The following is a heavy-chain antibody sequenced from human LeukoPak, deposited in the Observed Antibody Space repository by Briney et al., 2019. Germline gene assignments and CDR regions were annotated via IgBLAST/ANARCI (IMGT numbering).Heavy chain of an antibody. J-gene: IGHJ5*02. CDR1: GFTFSSYS. CDR2: ISGSGGST. D-gene: IGHD6-13*01. CDR3: AEDYGSSWPLGGFDP. Sequence: GGSLRLSCAASGFTFSSYSMNWVRQAPGKGLEWVSAISGSGGSTYYADSVKGRFTISRDNSKNTLYLQMNSLRAEDTAVYYCAEDYGSSWPLGGFDPWGQGTLVTVSS. V-gene: IGHV3-23*01.